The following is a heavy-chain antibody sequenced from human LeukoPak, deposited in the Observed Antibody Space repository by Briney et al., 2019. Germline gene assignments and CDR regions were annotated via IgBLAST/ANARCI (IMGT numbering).Heavy chain of an antibody. Sequence: QPGGSLRLSCAASGFTVSSNYMSWVRQAPGKGLEWVSVIYSGGSTYYADSVKGRFTISRDNSKNTLYLQMNSLRAEDTAVYYCACAPQDPRGYSYGFPYWGQGTLVTVSS. CDR3: ACAPQDPRGYSYGFPY. CDR1: GFTVSSNY. CDR2: IYSGGST. V-gene: IGHV3-53*01. J-gene: IGHJ4*02. D-gene: IGHD5-18*01.